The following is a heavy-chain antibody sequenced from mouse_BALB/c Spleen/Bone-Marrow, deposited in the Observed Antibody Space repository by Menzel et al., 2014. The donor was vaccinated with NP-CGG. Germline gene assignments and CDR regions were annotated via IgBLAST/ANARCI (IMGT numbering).Heavy chain of an antibody. CDR2: IRSKPNNHAT. J-gene: IGHJ3*01. Sequence: QSGGGLVQPGGSMKLSCVASVFTFSDAWMDWVRQSPEKGLEWVAEIRSKPNNHATYYAESVKGRFTISRDDSKSSVYLQMNSLRAEDTGIYYCMDGNLFAYWGQGTLVTVSA. V-gene: IGHV6-6*01. D-gene: IGHD2-1*01. CDR3: MDGNLFAY. CDR1: VFTFSDAW.